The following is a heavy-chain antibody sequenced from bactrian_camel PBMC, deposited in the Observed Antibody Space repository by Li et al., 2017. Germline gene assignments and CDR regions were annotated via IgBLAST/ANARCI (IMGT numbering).Heavy chain of an antibody. CDR3: AADAWGGGSWCNTRDAYSY. CDR1: GYTAVINY. D-gene: IGHD2*01. Sequence: HVQLVESGGGSVQAGGSLRLSCAASGYTAVINYMGWIRQSPGNEREVLAAIYTSDGTAHYADSVKGRFTISHDDANDTTFLQMNSLMPEDSAIYYCAADAWGGGSWCNTRDAYSYWGQGTQVTVS. CDR2: IYTSDGTA. J-gene: IGHJ4*01. V-gene: IGHV3S53*01.